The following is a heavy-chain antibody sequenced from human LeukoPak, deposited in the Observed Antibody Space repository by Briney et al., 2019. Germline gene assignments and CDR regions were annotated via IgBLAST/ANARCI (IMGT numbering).Heavy chain of an antibody. CDR3: AGRPTGYSSGYIH. D-gene: IGHD5-18*01. CDR2: ISGSAHKI. Sequence: GGSLRLSCVASGITFSNYAVSWVRQAPEKGLDWVSVISGSAHKIRYADSVKGRFTISRDNSENIVYLQMNNLRVEDTAVYYCAGRPTGYSSGYIHWGQGTLATVSS. CDR1: GITFSNYA. J-gene: IGHJ4*02. V-gene: IGHV3-23*01.